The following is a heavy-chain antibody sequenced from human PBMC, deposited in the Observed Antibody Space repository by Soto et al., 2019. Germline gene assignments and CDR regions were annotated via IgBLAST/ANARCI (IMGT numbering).Heavy chain of an antibody. Sequence: EVQLLESGGGLVQPGGSLRLSCAASGFTFSSYAMSWVRQAPGKGLEWVSAISGSGGSTYYADSVKGRFTISRDNSKNTLYLQVNSLRAEDTAVYYCAKSLLVVVIELDYWGQGTLVTVSS. V-gene: IGHV3-23*01. CDR3: AKSLLVVVIELDY. CDR1: GFTFSSYA. D-gene: IGHD3-22*01. J-gene: IGHJ4*02. CDR2: ISGSGGST.